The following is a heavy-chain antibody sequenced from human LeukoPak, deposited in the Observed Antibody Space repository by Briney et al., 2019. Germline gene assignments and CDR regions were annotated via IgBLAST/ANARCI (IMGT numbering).Heavy chain of an antibody. D-gene: IGHD6-19*01. CDR2: ISSSGSTI. CDR1: GFTFSDYY. J-gene: IGHJ5*02. V-gene: IGHV3-11*01. CDR3: ARDTGGWYHYTNWFDP. Sequence: PGGSLRLSCAASGFTFSDYYMSWIRQAPGKGLEWVPYISSSGSTIYYADSVKGRFTISRDNAKNSLYLQMNSLRAEDTAVYYCARDTGGWYHYTNWFDPWGQGTLVTVSS.